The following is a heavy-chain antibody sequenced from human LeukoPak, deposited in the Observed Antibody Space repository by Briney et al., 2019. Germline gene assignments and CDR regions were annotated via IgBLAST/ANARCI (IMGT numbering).Heavy chain of an antibody. J-gene: IGHJ5*02. D-gene: IGHD3-10*01. CDR3: ARETYYYGSGSYWTNNWFDP. Sequence: GASVKVSCKASGYTFTSYGTNWVRQATGQGLEWMGWMNPNSGNTGYAQKFQGRVTMTRNTSISTAYMELSSLRSEDTAVYYCARETYYYGSGSYWTNNWFDPWGQGTLVTVSS. V-gene: IGHV1-8*01. CDR2: MNPNSGNT. CDR1: GYTFTSYG.